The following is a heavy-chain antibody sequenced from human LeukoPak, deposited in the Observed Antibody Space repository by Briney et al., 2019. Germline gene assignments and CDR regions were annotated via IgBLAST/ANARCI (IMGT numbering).Heavy chain of an antibody. Sequence: GRSLRLSCAASGFTFSSYAMHRVRQAPGKGLEWVAVISYDGSNKYYADSVKGRFTISRDNSKNTLYLQMNSLRAEDTAVYYCARGRSGSTFPHSYYFDYWGQGTLVTVSP. J-gene: IGHJ4*02. CDR3: ARGRSGSTFPHSYYFDY. CDR1: GFTFSSYA. V-gene: IGHV3-30-3*01. CDR2: ISYDGSNK. D-gene: IGHD1-26*01.